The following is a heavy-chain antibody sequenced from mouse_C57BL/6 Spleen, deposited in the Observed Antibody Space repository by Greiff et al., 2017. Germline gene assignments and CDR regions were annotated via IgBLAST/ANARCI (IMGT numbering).Heavy chain of an antibody. CDR1: GFTFSSYG. CDR3: ARGYGNYFDY. V-gene: IGHV5-6*01. J-gene: IGHJ2*01. Sequence: EVQRVESGGDLVKPGGSLKLSCAASGFTFSSYGMSWVRQTPDKRLEWVATISSGGSYTYSPDSVKGRFTISRDNAKNTLYLQMSSLKSEDTAMYYCARGYGNYFDYWGQGTTLTVSS. CDR2: ISSGGSYT. D-gene: IGHD2-1*01.